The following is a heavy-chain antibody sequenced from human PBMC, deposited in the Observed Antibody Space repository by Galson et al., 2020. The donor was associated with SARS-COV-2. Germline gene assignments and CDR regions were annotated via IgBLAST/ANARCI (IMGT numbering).Heavy chain of an antibody. CDR3: ARGTEGRGVIDFFDY. V-gene: IGHV6-1*01. CDR2: YRSKWYS. Sequence: YRSKWYSEYAISVKSRLTIIADTSKNQFSLHLNSVTSEDTAVYYCARGTEGRGVIDFFDYWGRGTLVTVSS. D-gene: IGHD3-16*02. J-gene: IGHJ4*02.